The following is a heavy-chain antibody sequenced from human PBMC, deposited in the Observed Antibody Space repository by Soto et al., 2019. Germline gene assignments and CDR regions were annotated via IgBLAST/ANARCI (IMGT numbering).Heavy chain of an antibody. CDR3: GIERGLSSFYVMDV. Sequence: GWSLRLSCEASGFTLTTYTMNWVRQASGKRLEWVSSITSSSGHIYYADSVKGRFTISRDNARNSLYLQMNSLRAEDTAVYYGGIERGLSSFYVMDVRGQGSTVTVAS. D-gene: IGHD3-10*01. CDR2: ITSSSGHI. J-gene: IGHJ6*02. CDR1: GFTLTTYT. V-gene: IGHV3-21*01.